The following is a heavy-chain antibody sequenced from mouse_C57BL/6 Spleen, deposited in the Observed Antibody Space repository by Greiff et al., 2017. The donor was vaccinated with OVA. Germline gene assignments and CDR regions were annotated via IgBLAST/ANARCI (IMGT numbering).Heavy chain of an antibody. D-gene: IGHD1-1*01. CDR3: ARGGINWYFDV. J-gene: IGHJ1*03. Sequence: VQLKQSGAELVKPGASVKLSCTASGFNIKDYYMHWVKQRTEQGLEWIGRIDPEDGDTKSAPKFQGKATITADTSSNTSYLQLSSLTSEDTSVYYCARGGINWYFDVWGTGPTVTVAS. CDR1: GFNIKDYY. V-gene: IGHV14-2*01. CDR2: IDPEDGDT.